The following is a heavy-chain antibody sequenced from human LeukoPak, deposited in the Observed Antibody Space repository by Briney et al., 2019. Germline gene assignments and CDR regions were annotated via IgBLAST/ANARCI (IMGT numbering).Heavy chain of an antibody. Sequence: GASVKVSCKASGGTFSSYAISWVRQAPGQGLEWMGGIIPIFGTANYAQKFQGRVTTTADESTSTAYMELSSLRSEDTAVYYCARGYCSSTSCPYYFDYWGQGTLVTVSS. D-gene: IGHD2-2*01. J-gene: IGHJ4*02. CDR2: IIPIFGTA. V-gene: IGHV1-69*13. CDR1: GGTFSSYA. CDR3: ARGYCSSTSCPYYFDY.